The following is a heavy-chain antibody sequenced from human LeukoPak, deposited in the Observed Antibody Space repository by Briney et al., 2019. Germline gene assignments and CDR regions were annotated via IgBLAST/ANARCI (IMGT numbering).Heavy chain of an antibody. Sequence: SVTLSLTCAVYGGSFSGYYWSWIRQPPGKGLEWIGEINHSGSTNYNPSLKSRVTISVDTSKNQFFLKLSSVTAADTAVYYCARGRIQLWPLDYWGQGTLVTVSS. CDR1: GGSFSGYY. J-gene: IGHJ4*02. V-gene: IGHV4-34*01. D-gene: IGHD5-18*01. CDR2: INHSGST. CDR3: ARGRIQLWPLDY.